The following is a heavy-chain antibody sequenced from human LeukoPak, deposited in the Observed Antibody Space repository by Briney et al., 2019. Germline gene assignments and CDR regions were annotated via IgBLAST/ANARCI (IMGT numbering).Heavy chain of an antibody. CDR1: GGSISNYV. V-gene: IGHV4-59*08. D-gene: IGHD3-10*01. CDR2: IYYSGST. CDR3: ASLYGSGFSFDY. J-gene: IGHJ4*02. Sequence: TSETLSLTCTVSGGSISNYVWSWIRQPPGKGLEWIGYIYYSGSTNYNPSLKSRVTISVDTSKNQFSLKLSSVTAADTAMYYCASLYGSGFSFDYWGQGTLVTVSS.